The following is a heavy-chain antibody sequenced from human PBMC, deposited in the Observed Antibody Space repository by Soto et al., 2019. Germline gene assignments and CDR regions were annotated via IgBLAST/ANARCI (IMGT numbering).Heavy chain of an antibody. V-gene: IGHV1-69*13. Sequence: SVKVSCKASGGTFSSYAISWVRQAPGQGLEWMGGIIPIFGTANYAQKFQGRVTITADESTSTAYMELSSLRSEDTAVYYCARAGGYDILTGYYTDLFDYWGQGTLVTVSS. J-gene: IGHJ4*02. D-gene: IGHD3-9*01. CDR3: ARAGGYDILTGYYTDLFDY. CDR1: GGTFSSYA. CDR2: IIPIFGTA.